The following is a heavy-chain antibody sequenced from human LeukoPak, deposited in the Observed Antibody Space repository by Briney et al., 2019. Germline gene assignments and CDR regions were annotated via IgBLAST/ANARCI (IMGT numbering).Heavy chain of an antibody. V-gene: IGHV3-7*01. J-gene: IGHJ4*02. CDR3: ARETRGSYVPGLDS. D-gene: IGHD1-26*01. CDR2: IKLDGSEK. CDR1: GFTFSSYA. Sequence: PGGSLRLSCTASGFTFSSYAMSWVRQAPGKGLEWVANIKLDGSEKYYMNSVKGRFIISRDNAKNSLNPQMNSLRAEDTAVYYCARETRGSYVPGLDSWGQGTLVTVSS.